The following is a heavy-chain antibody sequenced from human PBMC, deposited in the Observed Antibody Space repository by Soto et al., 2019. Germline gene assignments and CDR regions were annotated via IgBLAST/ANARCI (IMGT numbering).Heavy chain of an antibody. Sequence: SETRSLGCTVSGASISDGYYYWAWIRQPPGRGLEWIGSMYYRGSTYSTPSLRSRLTISVDTSTSQFSLKLRPVTAADASVYYCARQHGQDYDILTGRDYHSGVDVWGQGTTVTVS. V-gene: IGHV4-39*01. D-gene: IGHD3-9*01. CDR3: ARQHGQDYDILTGRDYHSGVDV. CDR2: MYYRGST. CDR1: GASISDGYYY. J-gene: IGHJ6*02.